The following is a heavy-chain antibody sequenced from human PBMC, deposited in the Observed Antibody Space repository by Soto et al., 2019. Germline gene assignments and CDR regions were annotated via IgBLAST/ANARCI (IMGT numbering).Heavy chain of an antibody. J-gene: IGHJ4*02. Sequence: EVQLLESGGGLVQPGGSLRLSCAASGFIFTSYAMTWVRQAPGKGLEWVSAISGSAGSTYYADSVKGRFTISRDNSKNTLFLQMNSLRAEDTALYYCAKQRADYGSGSDTYYFDFWGQGTLVTVSS. CDR3: AKQRADYGSGSDTYYFDF. D-gene: IGHD3-10*01. CDR2: ISGSAGST. CDR1: GFIFTSYA. V-gene: IGHV3-23*01.